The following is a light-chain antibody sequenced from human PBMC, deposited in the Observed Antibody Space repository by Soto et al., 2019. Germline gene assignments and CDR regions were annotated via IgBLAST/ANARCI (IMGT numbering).Light chain of an antibody. Sequence: DIQMTQSPSTLSGSVGSRLTIRCRASQTISSWLAWYQQKPGKAPKIMIYKASTLKSGVPSRFSGSGSGTEFNLTISSLQTDDFATYYCQHYNSYSEAFGQGTKVDIK. V-gene: IGKV1-5*03. CDR3: QHYNSYSEA. CDR2: KAS. J-gene: IGKJ1*01. CDR1: QTISSW.